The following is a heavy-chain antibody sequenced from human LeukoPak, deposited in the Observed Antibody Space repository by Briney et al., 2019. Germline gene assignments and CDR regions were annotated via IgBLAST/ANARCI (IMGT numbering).Heavy chain of an antibody. J-gene: IGHJ4*02. CDR2: ISAYNGNT. Sequence: ASVKVSCKASGYTFTSYGISWVRQAPGQGLEWMGWISAYNGNTNYAQKLQGRVTMTTDTSTSTAYMELRSLRSDDTAVYYCARARRLRYCSSTSCYPDFDYWGQGTLVTVS. CDR1: GYTFTSYG. CDR3: ARARRLRYCSSTSCYPDFDY. D-gene: IGHD2-2*01. V-gene: IGHV1-18*01.